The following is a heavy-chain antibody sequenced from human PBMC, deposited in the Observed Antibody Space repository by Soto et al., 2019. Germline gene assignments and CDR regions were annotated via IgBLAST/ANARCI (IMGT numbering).Heavy chain of an antibody. CDR1: GFTFSNYR. D-gene: IGHD3-16*01. Sequence: EVQLVESGGSLVQPGESLRLSCAASGFTFSNYRMHWVRQGPGKGLGWVSFVSDDGSTTRYADSVKGRFTISRDNAKNTVFLEMNSLTVEDTAIYYCARDGGGLAHWGQGALVSVSS. J-gene: IGHJ1*01. V-gene: IGHV3-74*01. CDR2: VSDDGSTT. CDR3: ARDGGGLAH.